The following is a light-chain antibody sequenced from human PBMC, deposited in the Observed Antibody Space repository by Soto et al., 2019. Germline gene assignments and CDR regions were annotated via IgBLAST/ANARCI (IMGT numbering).Light chain of an antibody. Sequence: EIVLTQSPATLSLSPGERATLSCRASQSVSSYLAWYQQKPGQAPRLLIYDASNRATGIPARFSGSGSGTDFPLPISSLEPEDFAFYSCQQRTNWLSLFIFGPGTKVDIK. V-gene: IGKV3-11*01. CDR3: QQRTNWLSLFI. CDR1: QSVSSY. J-gene: IGKJ3*01. CDR2: DAS.